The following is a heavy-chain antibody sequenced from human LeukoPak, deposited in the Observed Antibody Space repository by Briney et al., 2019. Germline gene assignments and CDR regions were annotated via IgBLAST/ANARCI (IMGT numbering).Heavy chain of an antibody. CDR1: GFTFSSYA. V-gene: IGHV3-64*01. CDR2: ISSNGGST. Sequence: GGSLRLSCAASGFTFSSYAMHWVRQAPGKGLEYVSAISSNGGSTYYANSVKGRFTISRDNSKNTLYLQMGSLRAEDMAVYYCARGYYYDSSGYSDYFDYWGQGTLSPSPQ. CDR3: ARGYYYDSSGYSDYFDY. J-gene: IGHJ4*02. D-gene: IGHD3-22*01.